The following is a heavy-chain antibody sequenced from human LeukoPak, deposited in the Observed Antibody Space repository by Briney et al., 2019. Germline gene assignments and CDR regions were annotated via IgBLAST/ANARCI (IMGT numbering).Heavy chain of an antibody. CDR1: GFTFSSYW. CDR3: ARHRGYYEYFEY. CDR2: MKQDGSEK. J-gene: IGHJ4*02. D-gene: IGHD3-22*01. Sequence: GGSLRLTCAASGFTFSSYWMTWVRQAPGKGLEWVANMKQDGSEKYYVDSVKGRFTISRDNAKNSLYLQMNSLRVEDTAVYYCARHRGYYEYFEYWGQGTLVTVSS. V-gene: IGHV3-7*04.